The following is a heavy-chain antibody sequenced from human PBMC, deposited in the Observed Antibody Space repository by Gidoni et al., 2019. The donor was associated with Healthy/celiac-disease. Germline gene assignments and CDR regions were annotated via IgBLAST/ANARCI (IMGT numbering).Heavy chain of an antibody. CDR1: GFTFSSYG. V-gene: IGHV3-30*18. CDR3: AKAAVAGTWDY. Sequence: QVQLVESGGGVVQPGRSLRLYCAASGFTFSSYGMHWVRQAPGKGLEWVAVISYDGSNKYYADSVKGRFTISRDNSKNTLYLQMNSLRAEDTAVYYCAKAAVAGTWDYWGQGTLVTVSS. CDR2: ISYDGSNK. D-gene: IGHD6-19*01. J-gene: IGHJ4*02.